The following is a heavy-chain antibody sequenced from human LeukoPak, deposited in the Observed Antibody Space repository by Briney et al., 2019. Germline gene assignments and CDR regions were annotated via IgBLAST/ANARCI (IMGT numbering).Heavy chain of an antibody. D-gene: IGHD3-22*01. CDR2: ISYDGSNK. CDR1: GFTFSSYA. J-gene: IGHJ4*02. Sequence: GGSLRLSCAASGFTFSSYAMHWVRQAPGKGLEWVAVISYDGSNKYYADSVKGRFTISRDNSKNTLYLQMNSLRAEDTAVYYCAGDTKYSSGYGGLDYWGQGTLVTVSS. CDR3: AGDTKYSSGYGGLDY. V-gene: IGHV3-30*04.